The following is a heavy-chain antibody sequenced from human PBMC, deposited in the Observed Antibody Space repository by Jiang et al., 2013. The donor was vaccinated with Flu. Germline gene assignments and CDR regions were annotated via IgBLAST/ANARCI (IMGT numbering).Heavy chain of an antibody. D-gene: IGHD6-19*01. CDR2: ISYDGSNK. V-gene: IGHV3-30*01. Sequence: WVAVISYDGSNKYYADSVKGRFTISRDNSKNTLYLQMNSLRAEDTAVYYCARDGAVAGTGFYFDYWGQGTLVTVSS. CDR3: ARDGAVAGTGFYFDY. J-gene: IGHJ4*02.